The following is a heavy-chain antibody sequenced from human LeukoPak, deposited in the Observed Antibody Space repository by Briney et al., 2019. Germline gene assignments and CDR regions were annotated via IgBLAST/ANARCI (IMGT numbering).Heavy chain of an antibody. J-gene: IGHJ4*02. Sequence: PGGSLRLSCTASGFTFGDYAMSWVRQAPGKGLEWVGFIRSKAYGGTTEYAASVKGRFTISRDDSKSIAYLQMNSLKTEDTAVYYCTRKQQPAAADLDYWGQGTLVTVSS. CDR2: IRSKAYGGTT. V-gene: IGHV3-49*04. CDR1: GFTFGDYA. CDR3: TRKQQPAAADLDY. D-gene: IGHD6-13*01.